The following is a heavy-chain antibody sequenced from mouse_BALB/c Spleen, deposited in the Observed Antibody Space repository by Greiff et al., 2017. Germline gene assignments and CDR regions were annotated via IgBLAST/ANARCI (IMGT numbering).Heavy chain of an antibody. Sequence: QVQLKESGPGLVAPSQSLSITCTVSGFSLTDYGVSWIRQPPGQGLEWLGVIWDGGSTYYNSALKSRLSISKDNSKSHVFLKMNSLQTDDTAMYYCAKDDYDGGFAYWGQGTLVTVSA. CDR3: AKDDYDGGFAY. J-gene: IGHJ3*01. V-gene: IGHV2-6-5*01. CDR2: IWDGGST. D-gene: IGHD2-4*01. CDR1: GFSLTDYG.